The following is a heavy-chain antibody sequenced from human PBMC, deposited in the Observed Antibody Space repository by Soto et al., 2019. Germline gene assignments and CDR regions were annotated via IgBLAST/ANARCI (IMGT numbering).Heavy chain of an antibody. Sequence: EVQLLESGGDLVQPGGSLRLSCVASGFIFSDYPMTWVGQAPGKGLEWVSTIGVSGADTYYADYVKGRFTITRDNSKNTVYVQMISLRDEDTAVCYCAKRALTGVLWFFYHWGQRALVAVST. CDR3: AKRALTGVLWFFYH. CDR2: IGVSGADT. J-gene: IGHJ4*02. CDR1: GFIFSDYP. V-gene: IGHV3-23*01. D-gene: IGHD7-27*01.